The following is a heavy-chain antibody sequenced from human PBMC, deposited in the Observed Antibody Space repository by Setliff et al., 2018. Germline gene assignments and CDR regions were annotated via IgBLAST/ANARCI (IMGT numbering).Heavy chain of an antibody. CDR2: IYYRGDT. CDR3: ARTGTYRYFDY. D-gene: IGHD1-1*01. J-gene: IGHJ4*02. Sequence: SETLSLTCTVSGASLNSGTYYWGWIRQPPGKGLEWIGRIYYRGDTYYNPSLRGRLTISVDTAQNQFSLRLTSVTAADTAVYYCARTGTYRYFDYWGQGALVTVSS. V-gene: IGHV4-39*01. CDR1: GASLNSGTYY.